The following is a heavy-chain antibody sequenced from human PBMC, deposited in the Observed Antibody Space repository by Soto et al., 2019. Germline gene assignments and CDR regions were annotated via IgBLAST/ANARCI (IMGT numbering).Heavy chain of an antibody. CDR3: ARGLGYCSGGSCYPFHWFDP. CDR1: GGSFSGYY. CDR2: INHSGST. Sequence: SETLSLTCAVYGGSFSGYYWSWIRQPPGKGLEWIGEINHSGSTNYNPSLKSRVTISVDTSKNQFSLKLSSVTAADTAVYYCARGLGYCSGGSCYPFHWFDPWGQGTLVTSPQ. V-gene: IGHV4-34*01. D-gene: IGHD2-15*01. J-gene: IGHJ5*02.